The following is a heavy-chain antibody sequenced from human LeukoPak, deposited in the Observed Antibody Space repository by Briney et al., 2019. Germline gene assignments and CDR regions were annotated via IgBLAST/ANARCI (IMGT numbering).Heavy chain of an antibody. J-gene: IGHJ4*02. V-gene: IGHV3-11*01. D-gene: IGHD6-19*01. Sequence: GGSLRLSCAASGFTFSDYYMTWIRQAPGKGLEWVSHISSGSSTTHYADSVKGRFTISRDNAKNLLYLQMNSLRAEDTAVYYCARENSGPEYWGQGTLVTVSS. CDR2: ISSGSSTT. CDR3: ARENSGPEY. CDR1: GFTFSDYY.